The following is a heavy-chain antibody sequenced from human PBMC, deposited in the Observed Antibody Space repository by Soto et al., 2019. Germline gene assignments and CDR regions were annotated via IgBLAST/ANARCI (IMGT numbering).Heavy chain of an antibody. CDR1: GGSISSYY. CDR2: IYYSGST. D-gene: IGHD1-26*01. V-gene: IGHV4-59*01. CDR3: ARGSTTARFLRFDP. J-gene: IGHJ5*02. Sequence: SETLSLTCTVSGGSISSYYWSWIRQPPGKGLEWIGYIYYSGSTNYNPSIKSRVTISVDTSKNPFSLKLSSVTAADTAVYYCARGSTTARFLRFDPWGQGTLVTVSS.